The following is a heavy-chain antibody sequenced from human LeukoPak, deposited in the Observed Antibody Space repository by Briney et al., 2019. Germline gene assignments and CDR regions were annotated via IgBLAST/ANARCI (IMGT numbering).Heavy chain of an antibody. J-gene: IGHJ4*02. CDR1: GDTFSSFA. CDR3: ARETVDYYGSGSVDY. Sequence: GASVKVSCKASGDTFSSFAVSWVRQAPGQGLEWMGWISAYNGNTNYAQKLQGRVTMTTDTSTSTAYMELRSLRSDDTAVYYCARETVDYYGSGSVDYWGQGTLVTVSS. D-gene: IGHD3-10*01. CDR2: ISAYNGNT. V-gene: IGHV1-18*01.